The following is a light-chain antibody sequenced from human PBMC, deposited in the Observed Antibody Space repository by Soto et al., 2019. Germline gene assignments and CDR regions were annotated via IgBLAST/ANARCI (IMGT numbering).Light chain of an antibody. Sequence: QSALTQPASVSGSPGQSITISCTGTSSDVGGYNHVAWYQQYPGKAPKLIIFEVSDRPSGISNRFSGSKSANTASLSISGLQAEDEADYYCASWDDSLNGSNWVFGGGTKVTVL. CDR1: SSDVGGYNH. CDR3: ASWDDSLNGSNWV. J-gene: IGLJ3*02. V-gene: IGLV2-14*01. CDR2: EVS.